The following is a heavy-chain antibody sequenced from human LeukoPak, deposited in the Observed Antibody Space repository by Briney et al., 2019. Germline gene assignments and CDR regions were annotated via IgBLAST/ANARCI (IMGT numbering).Heavy chain of an antibody. CDR2: IYYSGTT. Sequence: SETLSLTCTVSGGSISSYYWSWIRQPPGKGLEWIGYIYYSGTTNYNPSLKSRVTISLDTSKSQFSLKLSSVTAADTAVYYCATTRFPATNYLRPEESGWFDPWGQGTLVTVSS. J-gene: IGHJ5*02. CDR3: ATTRFPATNYLRPEESGWFDP. CDR1: GGSISSYY. D-gene: IGHD3-3*01. V-gene: IGHV4-59*08.